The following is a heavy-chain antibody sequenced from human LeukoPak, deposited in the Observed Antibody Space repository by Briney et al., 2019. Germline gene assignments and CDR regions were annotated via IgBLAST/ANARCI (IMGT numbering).Heavy chain of an antibody. J-gene: IGHJ4*02. CDR2: IKQDGSEK. D-gene: IGHD3-22*01. CDR3: ARDGADSPFDY. V-gene: IGHV3-7*01. CDR1: GFTFRNYW. Sequence: GGSLRLSCVASGFTFRNYWMSWVRQAPGKGLEWVANIKQDGSEKYYVDSVMGRFTISRDNAKNSLYLQVNSLRAEDTAVYYCARDGADSPFDYWGQGTLVTVSS.